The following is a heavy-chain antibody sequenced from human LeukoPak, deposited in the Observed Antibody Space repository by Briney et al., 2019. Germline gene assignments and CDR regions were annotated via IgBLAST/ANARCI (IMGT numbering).Heavy chain of an antibody. J-gene: IGHJ6*02. V-gene: IGHV1-2*06. Sequence: ASVKVSCKASGYTFTGYYMHWVRQAPGQGLECMGRINPNSGCTNYAQKFQGRVTMTRDTSISTAYMELSRLRSDDTAVYYCARGDIVVVPAAIPPLSYYYGMDVWGQGTTVTVSS. D-gene: IGHD2-2*02. CDR2: INPNSGCT. CDR3: ARGDIVVVPAAIPPLSYYYGMDV. CDR1: GYTFTGYY.